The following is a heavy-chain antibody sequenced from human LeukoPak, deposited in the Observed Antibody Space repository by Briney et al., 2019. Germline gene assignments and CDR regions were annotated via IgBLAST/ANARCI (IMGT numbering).Heavy chain of an antibody. CDR3: ARDLYYYDSSGTGNY. D-gene: IGHD3-22*01. CDR2: ISSSSSYI. V-gene: IGHV3-21*01. Sequence: GGSLRLSCAASGFTFSSYSMNWVRQAPGKGREWVSSISSSSSYIYYADSVKGRFTISRDNAKNSLYLQMNSLRAEDTAVYYCARDLYYYDSSGTGNYWGQGTLVTVSS. J-gene: IGHJ4*02. CDR1: GFTFSSYS.